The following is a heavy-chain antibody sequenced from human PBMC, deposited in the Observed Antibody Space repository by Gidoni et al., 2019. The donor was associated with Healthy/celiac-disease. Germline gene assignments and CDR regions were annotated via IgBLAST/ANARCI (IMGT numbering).Heavy chain of an antibody. D-gene: IGHD6-6*01. Sequence: QVQLVQSGAEVKKPGSSVKVSCKASGGTFSSYPISWVRQAPGQGLEWMGGIIPIFGTANYAQKFQGRVTITADESTSTAYMELSSLRSEDTAVYYCARGGSSAVTFYYGMDVWGQGTTVTVSS. CDR3: ARGGSSAVTFYYGMDV. J-gene: IGHJ6*02. V-gene: IGHV1-69*01. CDR2: IIPIFGTA. CDR1: GGTFSSYP.